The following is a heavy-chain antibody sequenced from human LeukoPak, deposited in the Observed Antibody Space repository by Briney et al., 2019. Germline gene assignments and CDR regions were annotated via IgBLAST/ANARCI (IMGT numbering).Heavy chain of an antibody. D-gene: IGHD6-13*01. CDR1: GVSISSYY. J-gene: IGHJ4*02. Sequence: SETLSLTCTVSGVSISSYYWRWIRQPPGKGLEWIGYIYYSGSTNYNPSLKSRVTISVDTSKNQFSLRLSSVTAADTAVYYCARGRWGIAAAGTSYWGQGTLVAVSS. CDR3: ARGRWGIAAAGTSY. CDR2: IYYSGST. V-gene: IGHV4-59*01.